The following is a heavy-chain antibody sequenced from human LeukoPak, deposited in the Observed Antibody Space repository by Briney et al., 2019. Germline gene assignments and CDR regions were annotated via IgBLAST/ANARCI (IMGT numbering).Heavy chain of an antibody. Sequence: PGGPLRLSCAASGFTVSSNYMSWVRQAPGKGLEWVSIIYSGGDTYYADSVKGRFTISRDNSKNTLCLQMNSLRAEDTAVYYCAREGGYDSSGSYDYWGQGTLVTVSS. J-gene: IGHJ4*02. CDR1: GFTVSSNY. CDR2: IYSGGDT. CDR3: AREGGYDSSGSYDY. V-gene: IGHV3-53*01. D-gene: IGHD3-22*01.